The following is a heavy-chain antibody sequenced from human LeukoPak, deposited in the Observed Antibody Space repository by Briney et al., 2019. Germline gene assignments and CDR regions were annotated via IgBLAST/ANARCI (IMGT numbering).Heavy chain of an antibody. Sequence: ASVKVSCKASGYTFTSYGISWVRQAPGQGLEWMGWISAYNGNTNYAQKLQGRVTMTTDTSTSTAYMELRSLRSDDTAVYYCARGPRITLVRGGQWYYYMDVWGKGTTVTISS. D-gene: IGHD3-10*01. CDR3: ARGPRITLVRGGQWYYYMDV. CDR1: GYTFTSYG. J-gene: IGHJ6*03. V-gene: IGHV1-18*01. CDR2: ISAYNGNT.